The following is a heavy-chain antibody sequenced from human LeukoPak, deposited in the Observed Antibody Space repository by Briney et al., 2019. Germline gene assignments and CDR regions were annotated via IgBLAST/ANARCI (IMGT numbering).Heavy chain of an antibody. CDR2: INHNGNVN. V-gene: IGHV3-7*01. CDR3: ARVQGHPPNGLDI. J-gene: IGHJ3*02. D-gene: IGHD2-8*01. Sequence: PGGSLRLSCAASGFTFSSYWMNWARQAPGKGLEWVASINHNGNVNYYVDSVKGRFTISRDNAKNSLYLQMNSLRADDTAVYYCARVQGHPPNGLDIWGQGTMVTVSS. CDR1: GFTFSSYW.